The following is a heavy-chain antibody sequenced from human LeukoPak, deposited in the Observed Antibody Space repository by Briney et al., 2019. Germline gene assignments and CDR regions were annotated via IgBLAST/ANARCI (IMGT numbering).Heavy chain of an antibody. V-gene: IGHV1-69*04. D-gene: IGHD1-7*01. Sequence: ASVKVSCKASGGTFSSYAISWVRQAPGQGLEWMGRIIPILGIANYARKFQGRVTITADKSTSTAYMELSSLRSEDTAVYYCARESVSADGELGWDYFDYWGQGTLVTVSS. CDR2: IIPILGIA. CDR1: GGTFSSYA. J-gene: IGHJ4*02. CDR3: ARESVSADGELGWDYFDY.